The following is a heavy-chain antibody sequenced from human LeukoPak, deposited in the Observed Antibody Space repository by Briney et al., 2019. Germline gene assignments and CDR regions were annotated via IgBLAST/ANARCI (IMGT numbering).Heavy chain of an antibody. J-gene: IGHJ2*01. D-gene: IGHD3-22*01. CDR3: ARVRYYDSSSFDL. CDR2: IYHSGST. V-gene: IGHV4-4*02. CDR1: GGSISSSNW. Sequence: SGTLSLTCAVSGGSISSSNWWSWVRQPPGKGLEWIGEIYHSGSTNYNPSLKSRVTISVDTSKNQFSLKLSSVTAADTAVYYCARVRYYDSSSFDLWGRGTLVTVSS.